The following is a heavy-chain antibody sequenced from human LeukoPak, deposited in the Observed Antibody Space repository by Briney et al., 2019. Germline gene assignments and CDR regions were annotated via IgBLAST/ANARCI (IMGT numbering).Heavy chain of an antibody. Sequence: SGPALVKPTQTLTLTCTFSGFSLSTNGMRVSWIRQPPGKALEWLPRIDWDDDKFYTTSLKTRLTISKDTPKNQVVLTMTNMDPVDTATYYCARSSSGGKDFDYWGQGTLVTVSS. CDR2: IDWDDDK. V-gene: IGHV2-70*04. CDR3: ARSSSGGKDFDY. CDR1: GFSLSTNGMR. J-gene: IGHJ4*02. D-gene: IGHD4-23*01.